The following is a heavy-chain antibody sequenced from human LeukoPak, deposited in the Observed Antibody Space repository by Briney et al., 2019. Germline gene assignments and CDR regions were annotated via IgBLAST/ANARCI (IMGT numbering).Heavy chain of an antibody. J-gene: IGHJ4*02. CDR2: VSTSSSYI. V-gene: IGHV3-21*04. Sequence: GGSLRLSCAASGFTFSSYDMNWVRQAPGKGLEWVSSVSTSSSYIYYADSVEGRFSISRDNAKNSLYLQMNSLRAEDTAVYYCVEGGAARFDYWGQGTLVAVSS. CDR3: VEGGAARFDY. D-gene: IGHD5-18*01. CDR1: GFTFSSYD.